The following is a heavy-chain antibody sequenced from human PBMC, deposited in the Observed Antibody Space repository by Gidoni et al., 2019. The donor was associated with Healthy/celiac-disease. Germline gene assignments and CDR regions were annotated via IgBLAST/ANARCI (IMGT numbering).Heavy chain of an antibody. CDR3: TTAYNMYYYDSSP. CDR1: GFTFSNAW. Sequence: EVQLVESGGGLVKPGGSLRLSCAASGFTFSNAWMNWVRQAPGKGLEWVGRIKSKTDGGTTDYAAPVKGRFTISRDDSKNTLYLQMNSLKTEDTAVYYCTTAYNMYYYDSSPWGQGTLVTVSS. J-gene: IGHJ4*02. D-gene: IGHD3-22*01. V-gene: IGHV3-15*07. CDR2: IKSKTDGGTT.